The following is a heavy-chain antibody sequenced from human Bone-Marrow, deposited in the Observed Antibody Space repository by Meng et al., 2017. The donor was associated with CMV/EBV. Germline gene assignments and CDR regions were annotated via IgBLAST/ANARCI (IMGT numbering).Heavy chain of an antibody. Sequence: GESLKISCKGSGYSFTSYWIGWVRQMPGKGLEWMGIIYPGDSDTRYSPSFQGQVTISADKSISTAYLQWSSLKASDTAMYYCARSYCGGDCYRHYYYYGMDGWGQGTTVTFSS. CDR3: ARSYCGGDCYRHYYYYGMDG. CDR2: IYPGDSDT. V-gene: IGHV5-51*01. J-gene: IGHJ6*02. CDR1: GYSFTSYW. D-gene: IGHD2-21*01.